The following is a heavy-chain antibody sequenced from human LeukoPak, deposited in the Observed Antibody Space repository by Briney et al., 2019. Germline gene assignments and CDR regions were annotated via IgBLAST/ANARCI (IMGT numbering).Heavy chain of an antibody. V-gene: IGHV3-48*01. CDR1: GFSFSHYN. D-gene: IGHD6-13*01. Sequence: GGSLRLSCAASGFSFSHYNVNWVRQAPGKGLEWVSYITGSSSTIYYADSVKGRFTISRDNAKNSLYLQMNSPKAEDTAVYYCAREPTYSSSWHTSCDYWGQGTVVTVSS. CDR3: AREPTYSSSWHTSCDY. J-gene: IGHJ4*02. CDR2: ITGSSSTI.